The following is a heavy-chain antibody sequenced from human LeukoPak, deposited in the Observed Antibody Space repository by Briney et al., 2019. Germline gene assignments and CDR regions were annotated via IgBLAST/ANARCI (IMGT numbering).Heavy chain of an antibody. CDR1: GGSFSGYY. V-gene: IGHV4-34*01. J-gene: IGHJ4*02. CDR3: ARARLGRFLEWLLPYYFDY. D-gene: IGHD3-3*01. Sequence: SSETLSLTCAVYGGSFSGYYWSWIRQPPGKGLEWIGEINHSGSTNYNPSLKSRVTISVDTSKNQFSLKLSSVTAADTAVYHCARARLGRFLEWLLPYYFDYWGQGTLVAVSS. CDR2: INHSGST.